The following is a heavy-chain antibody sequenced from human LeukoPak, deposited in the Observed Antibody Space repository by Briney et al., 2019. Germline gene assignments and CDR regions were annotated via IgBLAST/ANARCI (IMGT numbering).Heavy chain of an antibody. CDR2: ISGSGRST. V-gene: IGHV3-23*01. D-gene: IGHD3-22*01. CDR1: GFTFSSYA. Sequence: GGSLRLSCAASGFTFSSYAMSWVRQAPGKGLDGVSVISGSGRSTYSAASVQGRFTISRDNSKNTLSLQMHSLRAEDTAVCYCAKDRGHYYTYDYWGQGTLVTVSS. J-gene: IGHJ4*02. CDR3: AKDRGHYYTYDY.